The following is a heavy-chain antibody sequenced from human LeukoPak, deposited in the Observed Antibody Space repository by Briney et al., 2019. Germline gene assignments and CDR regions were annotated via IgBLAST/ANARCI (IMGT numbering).Heavy chain of an antibody. CDR2: INHSGST. V-gene: IGHV4-34*01. J-gene: IGHJ3*02. CDR3: ARHFLSITIFGVVTSDAFDI. CDR1: GGSFSGYY. D-gene: IGHD3-3*01. Sequence: PSETLSLTCAVYGGSFSGYYWSWIRQPPGKGLEWIGEINHSGSTNYNPSLKSRVTISVDTSKNQFSLKLSSVTAADTAVYYCARHFLSITIFGVVTSDAFDIWGQGTVVTVSS.